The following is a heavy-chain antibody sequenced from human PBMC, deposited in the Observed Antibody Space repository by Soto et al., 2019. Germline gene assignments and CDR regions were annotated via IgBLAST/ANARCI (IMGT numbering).Heavy chain of an antibody. CDR1: GFTFGDYA. D-gene: IGHD3-10*01. Sequence: PGGSLRLSCTASGFTFGDYAMIWFRQAPGKGLEWVGFITSKAYGGTTEYAATVKGRFTISRDDSKSIAYPQMNSLKTDDTAVYYCSRVPPNNRGAPLDYSGQGTLVTVSS. CDR2: ITSKAYGGTT. J-gene: IGHJ4*02. CDR3: SRVPPNNRGAPLDY. V-gene: IGHV3-49*03.